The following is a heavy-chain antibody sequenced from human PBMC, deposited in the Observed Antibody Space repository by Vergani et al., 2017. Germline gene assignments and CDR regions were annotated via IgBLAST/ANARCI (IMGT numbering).Heavy chain of an antibody. CDR1: GFTFTSSA. CDR2: IVVGSGNT. V-gene: IGHV1-58*02. Sequence: QMQLVQSGPEVKKPGTSVKVSCKASGFTFTSSAMQWVRQARGQRLEWIGWIVVGSGNTNYAQKFQERVTITRDMSTSTAYMELSSLRSEDTAVYYCAAGYSSGGGTTGPDYYGMDVWGQGTTVTVSS. CDR3: AAGYSSGGGTTGPDYYGMDV. J-gene: IGHJ6*02. D-gene: IGHD6-19*01.